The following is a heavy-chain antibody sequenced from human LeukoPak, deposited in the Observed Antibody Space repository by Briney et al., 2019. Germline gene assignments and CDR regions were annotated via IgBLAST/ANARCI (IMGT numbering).Heavy chain of an antibody. Sequence: GGSLRLSCAASGFTFSSYGMHWVRQAPGKGLEWVAVISYDGSNKYYADSVKGRFTISRDNSKNTLYLQMNSLRAEDTAVYYCAKLADILTGHDYWGQGTLVTVSS. J-gene: IGHJ4*02. D-gene: IGHD3-9*01. CDR1: GFTFSSYG. CDR3: AKLADILTGHDY. CDR2: ISYDGSNK. V-gene: IGHV3-30*18.